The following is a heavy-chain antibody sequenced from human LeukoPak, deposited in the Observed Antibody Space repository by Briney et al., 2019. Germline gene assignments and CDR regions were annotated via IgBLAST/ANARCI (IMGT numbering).Heavy chain of an antibody. Sequence: ASVKVSCKASGYTFTSYGISWVRQAPGQGLEWMGWISAYNGNTNYAQKLQGRVTMTTDTSTSTAYMELRSLRSDDTAAYYCARDRVGYCSGGSCLSFQHWGQGTLVTVSS. V-gene: IGHV1-18*01. J-gene: IGHJ1*01. CDR1: GYTFTSYG. D-gene: IGHD2-15*01. CDR3: ARDRVGYCSGGSCLSFQH. CDR2: ISAYNGNT.